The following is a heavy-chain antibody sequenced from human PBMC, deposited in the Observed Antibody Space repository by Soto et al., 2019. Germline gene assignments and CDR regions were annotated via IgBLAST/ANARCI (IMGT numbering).Heavy chain of an antibody. V-gene: IGHV4-59*01. Sequence: PSETLSLTCTVSGGSISSYYWSWIRQPPGEGLEWIGYIYYSGSTNYNPSLKSRVTISVDTSKNQFSLKLSSVTAADTAVYYCARAVTDYYYYGMDVWGQGTTVTVSS. D-gene: IGHD3-10*01. J-gene: IGHJ6*02. CDR3: ARAVTDYYYYGMDV. CDR1: GGSISSYY. CDR2: IYYSGST.